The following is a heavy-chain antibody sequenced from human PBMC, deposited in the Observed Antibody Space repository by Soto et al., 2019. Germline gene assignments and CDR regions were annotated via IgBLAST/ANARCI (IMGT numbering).Heavy chain of an antibody. V-gene: IGHV4-59*01. J-gene: IGHJ4*02. CDR3: ASVSSGGEVYFDY. CDR2: VYYSGTT. D-gene: IGHD6-19*01. Sequence: SETLSLTCTVSGGSISSYYWTWIRQPPGKGLEWVGYVYYSGTTYYNPSLQSRVTISVDTSKNQFSLKVKSVTAADTAVYYCASVSSGGEVYFDYWGQGTLVTVSS. CDR1: GGSISSYY.